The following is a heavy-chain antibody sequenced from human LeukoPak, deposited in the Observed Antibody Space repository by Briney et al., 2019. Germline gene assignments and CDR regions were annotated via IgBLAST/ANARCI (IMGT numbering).Heavy chain of an antibody. CDR1: GVSISSSNSY. J-gene: IGHJ4*02. CDR3: ARHSGLLRYFDWLLYLDY. CDR2: IYYSGST. Sequence: PSETLSLTCTVSGVSISSSNSYWGWIRQPPGKGLEWIGSIYYSGSTYYNPSLKSRVTISVDTSKNQFSLKLSSVTAADTAVYYCARHSGLLRYFDWLLYLDYWGQGTLVTVSS. D-gene: IGHD3-9*01. V-gene: IGHV4-39*01.